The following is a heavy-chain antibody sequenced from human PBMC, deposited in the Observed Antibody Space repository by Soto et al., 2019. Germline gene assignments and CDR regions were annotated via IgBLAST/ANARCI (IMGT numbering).Heavy chain of an antibody. CDR3: AKHLSAWIRMEAFDV. J-gene: IGHJ3*01. CDR2: ASYGGNT. Sequence: QVQLQESGPGLVKPSETLSLTCTVSGDSISSYYWSWIRQPPGKGLEWLGYASYGGNTNYNPSLKSRVNISVATSKSQFALKLNSVTGADTAVYYCAKHLSAWIRMEAFDVWGPGTMVTVSS. V-gene: IGHV4-59*08. D-gene: IGHD5-18*01. CDR1: GDSISSYY.